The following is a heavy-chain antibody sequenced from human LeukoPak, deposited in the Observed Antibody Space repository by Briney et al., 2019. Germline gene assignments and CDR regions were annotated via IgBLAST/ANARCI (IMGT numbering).Heavy chain of an antibody. J-gene: IGHJ4*02. CDR1: GDTVSSNSAA. Sequence: SHTLSLTCAISGDTVSSNSAAWNWIRQSPSRGLEWLGRTYYRSKWLHEYALSVESRISINPDTSKNQFSLQLNSVTPEDTAVYYCARNLSPDFDYWGQGTLVTVSS. V-gene: IGHV6-1*01. D-gene: IGHD1-14*01. CDR2: TYYRSKWLH. CDR3: ARNLSPDFDY.